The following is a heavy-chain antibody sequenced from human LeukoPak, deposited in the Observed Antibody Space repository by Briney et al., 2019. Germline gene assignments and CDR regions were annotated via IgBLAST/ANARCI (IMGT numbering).Heavy chain of an antibody. CDR3: AKCEAGVATICGGLYY. V-gene: IGHV3-23*01. CDR2: ISGGGDTT. Sequence: GGSLRLSCAASGFSFDTYAMHWVRQAPGKGLEWVTTISGGGDTTYYADSVKGRFTISRDDSRSTLYLQMNSLRAEDTAKYYCAKCEAGVATICGGLYYWGQGTLVTVSS. CDR1: GFSFDTYA. J-gene: IGHJ4*02. D-gene: IGHD5-12*01.